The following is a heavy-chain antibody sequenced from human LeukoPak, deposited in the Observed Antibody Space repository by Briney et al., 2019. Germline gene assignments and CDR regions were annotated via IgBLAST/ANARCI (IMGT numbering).Heavy chain of an antibody. Sequence: SETLSLTCTVSGGSISSGGYYWSWIRQHPGKGLEWIGYIYYSGSTNYNPSLKSRVTISVDTSKNQFSLKLSSVTAADTAVYYCARWVLESHYNWFDPWGQGTLVTVSS. CDR3: ARWVLESHYNWFDP. CDR1: GGSISSGGYY. J-gene: IGHJ5*02. V-gene: IGHV4-61*08. CDR2: IYYSGST. D-gene: IGHD3-3*01.